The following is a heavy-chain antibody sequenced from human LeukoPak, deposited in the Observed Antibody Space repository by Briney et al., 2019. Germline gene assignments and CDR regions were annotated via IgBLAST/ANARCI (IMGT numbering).Heavy chain of an antibody. Sequence: GASVKISCKSSGYTFTSYYIQWVRQAPAQGLEWMGWISPHTGGTNFAQKFQGRVTMTRDTSISTAYMELNSLRADDTAVYYCARDRGISGRPNAFDIWGQGTMVAVSS. D-gene: IGHD6-6*01. CDR1: GYTFTSYY. CDR2: ISPHTGGT. J-gene: IGHJ3*02. CDR3: ARDRGISGRPNAFDI. V-gene: IGHV1-2*02.